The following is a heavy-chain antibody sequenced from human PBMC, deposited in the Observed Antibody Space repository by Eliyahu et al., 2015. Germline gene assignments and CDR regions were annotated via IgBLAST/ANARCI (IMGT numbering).Heavy chain of an antibody. CDR2: ISYNGGYT. Sequence: QLHLVESGGGVVHSGGSLTLSCAVXGSTFNGXXFLNYGMHWVRQAPGGGLEWVGFISYNGGYTDLPESLRGRFTLSRDNSKNTLFLHLDRLTTEDTAVYHCANLNWGDGDLDYWGQGTLVTVS. D-gene: IGHD7-27*01. J-gene: IGHJ4*02. V-gene: IGHV3-33*05. CDR1: GSTFNGXXFLNYG. CDR3: ANLNWGDGDLDY.